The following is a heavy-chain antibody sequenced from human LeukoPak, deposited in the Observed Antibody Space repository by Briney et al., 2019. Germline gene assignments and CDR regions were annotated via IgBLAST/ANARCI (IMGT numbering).Heavy chain of an antibody. J-gene: IGHJ6*02. CDR3: AKEYVATIFHDDYYYYYGMDV. D-gene: IGHD5-24*01. V-gene: IGHV3-30*18. CDR2: ISYDGSNK. CDR1: GFTFSRYG. Sequence: PGGSLRLSCAASGFTFSRYGMRWVRQAPGKGLEWVAVISYDGSNKYYADSVKGRFTISRDNSKNTLYLQMNSLRAEDTAVYYCAKEYVATIFHDDYYYYYGMDVWGQGTTVTVSS.